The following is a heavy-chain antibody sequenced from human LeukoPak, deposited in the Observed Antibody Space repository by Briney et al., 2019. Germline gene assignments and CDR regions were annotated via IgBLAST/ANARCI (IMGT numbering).Heavy chain of an antibody. J-gene: IGHJ6*02. D-gene: IGHD5-18*01. CDR3: ARVDTAMVSFYYYGMDV. Sequence: PGGSLRLSCAASGFTFSSYGMHWVRQAPGKGLEWVAVIWYDGSNKYYADSVKGRFTISRDNSKNTLYLQMNSLRAEDTAVYYCARVDTAMVSFYYYGMDVWGQGTTVTVSS. V-gene: IGHV3-33*01. CDR1: GFTFSSYG. CDR2: IWYDGSNK.